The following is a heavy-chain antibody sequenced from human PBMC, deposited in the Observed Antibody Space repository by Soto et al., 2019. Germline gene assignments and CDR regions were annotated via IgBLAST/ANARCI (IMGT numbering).Heavy chain of an antibody. D-gene: IGHD2-2*01. CDR3: ARGVVLVPAAIDGRYYYYGMDV. J-gene: IGHJ6*02. Sequence: QVQLVQSGAEVKKPGSSVKVSCKASGGTFSSYAISWVRQAPGQGLEWMGGIIPIFGTANYAQKFQGRVTITADESTSKAYMELSSLRSEDTAVYYCARGVVLVPAAIDGRYYYYGMDVWGQGTTVTVSS. CDR1: GGTFSSYA. CDR2: IIPIFGTA. V-gene: IGHV1-69*12.